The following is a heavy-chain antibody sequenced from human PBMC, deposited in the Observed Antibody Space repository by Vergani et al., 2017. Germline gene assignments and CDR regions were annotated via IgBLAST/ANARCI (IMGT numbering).Heavy chain of an antibody. J-gene: IGHJ3*02. CDR3: AKGVSSSSWGSLRPDAFDI. CDR1: GFTFSSYA. Sequence: EVQLLESGGGLVQPGGSLRLSCAASGFTFSSYAMSWVRQAPGKGLEWVSAISGSGGSTYYADSVKGRFTISRDNSKNTLYLQMNSLRAEDTAVYYCAKGVSSSSWGSLRPDAFDIWGQGTMVTVSS. V-gene: IGHV3-23*01. D-gene: IGHD6-13*01. CDR2: ISGSGGST.